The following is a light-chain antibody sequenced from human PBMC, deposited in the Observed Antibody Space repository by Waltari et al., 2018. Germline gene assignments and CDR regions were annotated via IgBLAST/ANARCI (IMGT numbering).Light chain of an antibody. CDR2: DAS. CDR3: QQRSKWPIT. CDR1: QSVSSS. J-gene: IGKJ5*01. V-gene: IGKV3-11*01. Sequence: MVLTKSPATLSFSPGERATLPCRASQSVSSSLGWYQQRPGQAPRLLIYDASSRATGIPARFSGSGSGTDFTLTISSLEPEDVAVYYCQQRSKWPITFGQGTRLEIK.